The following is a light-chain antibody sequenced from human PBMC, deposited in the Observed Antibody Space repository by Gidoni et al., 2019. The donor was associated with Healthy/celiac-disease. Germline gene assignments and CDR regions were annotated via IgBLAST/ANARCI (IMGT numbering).Light chain of an antibody. CDR2: QDS. CDR1: KLGDKY. Sequence: YHLPPPPSVPVSPGQTASITCSGDKLGDKYACWYQQKPGQSPVLVIYQDSKRPSGIPERFSGSNSGNTATLTISGTQAMDEADYYCQAWDSSTAVFGGGTKLTVL. V-gene: IGLV3-1*01. J-gene: IGLJ2*01. CDR3: QAWDSSTAV.